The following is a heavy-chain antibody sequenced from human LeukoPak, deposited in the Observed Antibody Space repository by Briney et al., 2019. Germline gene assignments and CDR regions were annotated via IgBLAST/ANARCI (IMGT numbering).Heavy chain of an antibody. CDR2: ISYDGSNK. CDR3: AKGNAYYYDSSGYYPFDY. Sequence: GGSLRLSCAASGFTFSSYGMHWVRQAPGKGLEWVAVISYDGSNKYYADSVKGRFTISRDSSKNTLYLQMNSLRAEDTAVYYCAKGNAYYYDSSGYYPFDYWGQGTLVTVSS. J-gene: IGHJ4*02. CDR1: GFTFSSYG. D-gene: IGHD3-22*01. V-gene: IGHV3-30*18.